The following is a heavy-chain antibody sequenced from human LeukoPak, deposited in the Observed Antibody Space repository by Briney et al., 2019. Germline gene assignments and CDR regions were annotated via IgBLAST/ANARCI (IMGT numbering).Heavy chain of an antibody. CDR1: GFTFSK. V-gene: IGHV3-74*01. J-gene: IGHJ5*02. CDR3: ARASSWYEGESNWFDP. Sequence: GGSLRLSCAASGFTFSKMNWVRQAPGKGLVWVSRINSDGSSTSYADSVKGRFTISRDNAKNTLYLQMNSLRAEDTAVYYCARASSWYEGESNWFDPWGQGTLVTVSS. D-gene: IGHD6-13*01. CDR2: INSDGSST.